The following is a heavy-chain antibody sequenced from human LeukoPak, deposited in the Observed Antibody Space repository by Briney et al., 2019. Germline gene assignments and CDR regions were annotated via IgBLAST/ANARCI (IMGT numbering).Heavy chain of an antibody. CDR3: ARDPGGDYYDSSGYYLDY. Sequence: GGSLRLSCVASGFTFSSRDWMTWVRQAPGKGLEWVVNIKQDGSEKNYVDSVKGRFTISRDNAKNSVDLQMNSLRVEDTAVYYCARDPGGDYYDSSGYYLDYWGQGTLVTVSS. CDR1: GFTFSSRDW. J-gene: IGHJ4*02. V-gene: IGHV3-7*01. D-gene: IGHD3-22*01. CDR2: IKQDGSEK.